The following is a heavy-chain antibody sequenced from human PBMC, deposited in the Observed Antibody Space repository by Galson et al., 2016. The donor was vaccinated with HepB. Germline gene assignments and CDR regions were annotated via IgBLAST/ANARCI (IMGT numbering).Heavy chain of an antibody. J-gene: IGHJ4*02. V-gene: IGHV1-3*01. CDR3: ARNPPGTTRCDN. CDR1: GYTFTSYA. CDR2: INAGNGDT. D-gene: IGHD1-14*01. Sequence: SVKVSCKASGYTFTSYALHWVRQAPGQGLEWMGWINAGNGDTQYSKNFQDRVTLTKDTSANIAYMELSSLRSEDTAVYFCARNPPGTTRCDNWGQGTLVTVSS.